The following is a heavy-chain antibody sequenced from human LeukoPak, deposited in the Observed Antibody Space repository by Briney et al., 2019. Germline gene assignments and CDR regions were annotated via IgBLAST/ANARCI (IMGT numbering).Heavy chain of an antibody. D-gene: IGHD6-19*01. Sequence: GASVKVSCKASGGTFSSYAISWVRQAPGQGLEWMGGIIPIFGTANYAQKFQGRVTMTTDTSTSTAYMELRSLRSDDTAVYYCARQGATSDGIAVAGTLEVNNWFDPWGQGTLVTVSS. V-gene: IGHV1-69*05. CDR1: GGTFSSYA. J-gene: IGHJ5*02. CDR3: ARQGATSDGIAVAGTLEVNNWFDP. CDR2: IIPIFGTA.